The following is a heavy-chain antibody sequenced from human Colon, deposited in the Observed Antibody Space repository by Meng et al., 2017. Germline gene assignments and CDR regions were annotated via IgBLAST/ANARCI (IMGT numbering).Heavy chain of an antibody. Sequence: GESLKISCAASGFTFSSYEMNWVRQAPGKGLEWVSYISSSASTIDYADSVKGRFTISRDNAKKSLYLQMHSLRAEDTAVYYCARGSSGNYYNYYGMDVWGPGTTVTVSS. D-gene: IGHD1-26*01. CDR1: GFTFSSYE. CDR3: ARGSSGNYYNYYGMDV. CDR2: ISSSASTI. V-gene: IGHV3-48*03. J-gene: IGHJ6*02.